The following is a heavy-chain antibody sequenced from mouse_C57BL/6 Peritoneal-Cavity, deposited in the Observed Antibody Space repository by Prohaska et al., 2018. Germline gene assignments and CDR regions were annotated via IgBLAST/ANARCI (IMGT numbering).Heavy chain of an antibody. CDR3: ARGGGFAY. CDR2: ISYSGST. CDR1: GYSITSGYD. Sequence: DVQLQESGPGMVKPSQSLSLTCTVTGYSITSGYDWHWIRHFPGNKLNWMGYISYSGSTNYNPSLKSRISITHDTSKNHFFLKLNSVTTEDTATYYCARGGGFAYWGQGTLVTVSA. V-gene: IGHV3-1*01. J-gene: IGHJ3*01.